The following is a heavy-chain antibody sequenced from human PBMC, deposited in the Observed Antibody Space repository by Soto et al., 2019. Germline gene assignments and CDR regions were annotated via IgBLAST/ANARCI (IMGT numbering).Heavy chain of an antibody. Sequence: GGSLRLSCAASGFTFSSYGMHWVRQAPGKGLEWVAVIWYDGSNKYYADSVKGRFTISRDNSKNTLYLQMNSLRAEDTAVYYCARDWYNWNYLTGLAFDYYYYGMDVWGQGTTVTVSS. D-gene: IGHD1-7*01. CDR1: GFTFSSYG. V-gene: IGHV3-33*01. CDR3: ARDWYNWNYLTGLAFDYYYYGMDV. J-gene: IGHJ6*02. CDR2: IWYDGSNK.